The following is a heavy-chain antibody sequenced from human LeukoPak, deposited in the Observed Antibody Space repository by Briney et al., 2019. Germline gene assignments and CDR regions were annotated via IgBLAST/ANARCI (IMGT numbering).Heavy chain of an antibody. J-gene: IGHJ6*03. CDR3: ARVVATTWWDYYYYMDV. CDR2: ISAYNGNT. CDR1: GYTFTSYG. V-gene: IGHV1-18*01. D-gene: IGHD5-12*01. Sequence: ASVKVSCKASGYTFTSYGISWVRQAPGQGLEWMGWISAYNGNTNYAQKLQGRVTMTTDTSTSTAYMELRSLRSDDTAVYYCARVVATTWWDYYYYMDVWGKGTTVTVSS.